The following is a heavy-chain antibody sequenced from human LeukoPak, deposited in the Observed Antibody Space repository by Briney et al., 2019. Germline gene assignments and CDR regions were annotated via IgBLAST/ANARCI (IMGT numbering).Heavy chain of an antibody. CDR2: VYPGDSDT. V-gene: IGHV5-51*01. CDR1: GYTFSNYW. Sequence: GESLKISCKASGYTFSNYWIGWVRQMPGKGLEWMGIVYPGDSDTRYSPSFQGQVTISADKSINTAYLWWSSLKASDTAIYYCAGHGTASVYGDSIDYWGQGILVTVSS. J-gene: IGHJ4*02. CDR3: AGHGTASVYGDSIDY. D-gene: IGHD4-17*01.